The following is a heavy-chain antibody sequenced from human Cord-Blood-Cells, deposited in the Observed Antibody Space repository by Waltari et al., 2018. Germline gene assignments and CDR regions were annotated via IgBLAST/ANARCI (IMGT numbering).Heavy chain of an antibody. CDR2: INHSGST. CDR3: ATLGGSGWYFDY. Sequence: QVQLQQWGAGLLKPSETLSLTCAVYGGSFGVSYGGWFRQPPGKGLEWIGEINHSGSTTYNPSLKSRVTISVDTSKNQFSLKLSSVTAADTAVYYCATLGGSGWYFDYWGQGTLVTVSS. J-gene: IGHJ4*02. D-gene: IGHD6-19*01. CDR1: GGSFGVSY. V-gene: IGHV4-34*01.